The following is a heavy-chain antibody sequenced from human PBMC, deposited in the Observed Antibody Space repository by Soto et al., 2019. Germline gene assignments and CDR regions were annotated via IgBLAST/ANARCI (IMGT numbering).Heavy chain of an antibody. D-gene: IGHD5-12*01. CDR3: ARGDKDIVATIDY. CDR2: INHSGST. J-gene: IGHJ4*02. CDR1: GGSFSGYY. V-gene: IGHV4-34*01. Sequence: SETLSLTCAVYGGSFSGYYWSWIRQPPGKGLEWIGEINHSGSTNYNPSLKSRVTISVDTSKNQFSLKLSSVTAADTAVYYCARGDKDIVATIDYWGQGTLVTVSS.